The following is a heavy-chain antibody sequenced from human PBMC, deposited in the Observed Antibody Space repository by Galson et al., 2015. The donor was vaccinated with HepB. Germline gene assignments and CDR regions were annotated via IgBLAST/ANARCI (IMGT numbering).Heavy chain of an antibody. CDR3: ARDRGDHQPYWYFDL. V-gene: IGHV1-18*01. D-gene: IGHD2-2*01. Sequence: SVKVSCKASGYTFTSYGISWVRQAPGQGLEWMGWISAYNGNTNYAQKLQGRVTMTTDTSTSTAYMELRSLRSDDTAVYYCARDRGDHQPYWYFDLWGRGTLVTVSS. J-gene: IGHJ2*01. CDR1: GYTFTSYG. CDR2: ISAYNGNT.